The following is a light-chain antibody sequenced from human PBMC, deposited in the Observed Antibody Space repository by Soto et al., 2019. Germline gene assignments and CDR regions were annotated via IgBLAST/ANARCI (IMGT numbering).Light chain of an antibody. CDR2: GTS. CDR1: ESLDNK. CDR3: QQYKNWPWT. V-gene: IGKV3-15*01. J-gene: IGKJ1*01. Sequence: EIVMTQSPVSLSLSPGERATLSCRASESLDNKFAWHQQKPGQAPRLLIYGTSTRATGIPARFSGSGSGTDFTLTISSLQSEDFAVYYCQQYKNWPWTFGQGTKVEVK.